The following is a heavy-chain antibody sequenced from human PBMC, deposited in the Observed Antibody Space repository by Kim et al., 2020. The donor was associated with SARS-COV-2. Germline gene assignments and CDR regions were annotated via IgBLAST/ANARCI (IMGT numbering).Heavy chain of an antibody. J-gene: IGHJ4*02. V-gene: IGHV3-30*04. D-gene: IGHD3-3*01. Sequence: SVKARFTISRDNSKNTLYLQMNSLRAEDTAVYYCARGQKLEWLFLYYFDYWGQGTLVTVSS. CDR3: ARGQKLEWLFLYYFDY.